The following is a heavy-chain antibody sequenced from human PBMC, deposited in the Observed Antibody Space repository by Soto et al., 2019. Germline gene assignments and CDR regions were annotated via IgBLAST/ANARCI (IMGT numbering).Heavy chain of an antibody. CDR3: ARLTATIVY. J-gene: IGHJ4*02. V-gene: IGHV1-69*01. D-gene: IGHD5-12*01. Sequence: QVQLVQSGAEVRRPGSSVRVSCKASGGTFSSSTISWVRQAPGQGLEWVGGITPIFGKANYAQKFQGRVTITADESTSTAYMELSSLRSEDTAVYYCARLTATIVYWGQGTLVTVSS. CDR1: GGTFSSST. CDR2: ITPIFGKA.